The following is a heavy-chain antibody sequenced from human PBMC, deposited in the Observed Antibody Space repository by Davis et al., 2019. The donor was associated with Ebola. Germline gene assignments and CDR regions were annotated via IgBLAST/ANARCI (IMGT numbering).Heavy chain of an antibody. CDR1: GFIVSSKY. D-gene: IGHD3-9*01. Sequence: GESLKISCAASGFIVSSKYMSWVRQAPGKGLEWVSAIYSVDSTYYADSVKGRFTISRDNSKNTLYLQMTSLRAGDTAVYFCARDSRLANFDYWGQGTLVTVSS. V-gene: IGHV3-66*01. CDR2: IYSVDST. CDR3: ARDSRLANFDY. J-gene: IGHJ4*02.